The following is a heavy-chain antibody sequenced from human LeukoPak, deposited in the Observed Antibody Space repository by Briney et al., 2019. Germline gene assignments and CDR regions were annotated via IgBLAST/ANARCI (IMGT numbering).Heavy chain of an antibody. CDR1: EFSVGSNY. V-gene: IGHV3-48*03. CDR3: ARARLTDYVWGRRTFAV. Sequence: GEPLTLPCAASEFSVGSNYMTWVRQAPEEGRGWGSYIISNGSTIYYAHSVKGRFTISKDNSKKSLYMQMNRLRAEETAVSYCARARLTDYVWGRRTFAVWGQGTMVTPSS. CDR2: IISNGSTI. D-gene: IGHD3-16*01. J-gene: IGHJ3*01.